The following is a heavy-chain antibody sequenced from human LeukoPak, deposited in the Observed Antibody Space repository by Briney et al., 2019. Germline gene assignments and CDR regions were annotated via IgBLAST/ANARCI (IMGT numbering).Heavy chain of an antibody. CDR3: ARGRGYDFWSGHTHYYMDV. CDR2: IYYSGST. CDR1: GGSISSYY. D-gene: IGHD3-3*01. V-gene: IGHV4-59*12. J-gene: IGHJ6*03. Sequence: SETLSLTCTVSGGSISSYYWSWIRQPPGKGLEWIGYIYYSGSTNYNPSLKSRVTISVDTSKNQFSLKLSSVTAADTAVYYCARGRGYDFWSGHTHYYMDVWGKGTTVTVSS.